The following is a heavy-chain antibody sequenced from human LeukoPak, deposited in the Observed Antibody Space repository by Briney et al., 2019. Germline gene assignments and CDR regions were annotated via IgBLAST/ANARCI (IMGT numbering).Heavy chain of an antibody. J-gene: IGHJ4*02. CDR2: VSGGGDTT. V-gene: IGHV3-23*01. CDR3: AGISYSGTWPVGY. Sequence: GGSLRLSCAASGFSFSSYAMSWVRQAPGKGLEWVSAVSGGGDTTYTADSVKGRFTISRDNSKNTIYLQMNTLITEDTALYYCAGISYSGTWPVGYWGQGTLVTVTA. D-gene: IGHD6-6*01. CDR1: GFSFSSYA.